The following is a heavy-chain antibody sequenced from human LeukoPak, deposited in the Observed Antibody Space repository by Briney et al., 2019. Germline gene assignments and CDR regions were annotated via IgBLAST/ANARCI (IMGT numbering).Heavy chain of an antibody. CDR3: ARGGGANYYGDYFDL. CDR2: MSYDETTA. J-gene: IGHJ4*02. CDR1: GFTFSSYY. D-gene: IGHD1-26*01. Sequence: GGSLRLSCVGSGFTFSSYYMHWVRQAPDTGLEWVGVMSYDETTANYADSAQGRFTISRDNSKNTLFLQVSSLRAEDTAMYYCARGGGANYYGDYFDLWGQGTLVTVSS. V-gene: IGHV3-30*03.